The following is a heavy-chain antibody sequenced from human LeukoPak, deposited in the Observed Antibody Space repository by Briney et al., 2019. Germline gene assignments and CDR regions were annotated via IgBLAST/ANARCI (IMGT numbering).Heavy chain of an antibody. D-gene: IGHD6-6*01. CDR1: GFTFDDYA. CDR2: INWNSGGI. J-gene: IGHJ6*03. V-gene: IGHV3-9*01. CDR3: ARDRVAARQWGYYYYMDV. Sequence: GGSLRLSCAVSGFTFDDYAMHWVRQAPGKGLEWVSGINWNSGGIDYADSVKGRFTISRDNAKNSLYLQMNSLRAEDTAVYYCARDRVAARQWGYYYYMDVWGKGTTVTVSS.